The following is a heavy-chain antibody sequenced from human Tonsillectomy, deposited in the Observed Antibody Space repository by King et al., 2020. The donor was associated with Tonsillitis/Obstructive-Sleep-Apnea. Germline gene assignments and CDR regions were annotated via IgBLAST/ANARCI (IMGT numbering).Heavy chain of an antibody. CDR2: INHSGST. V-gene: IGHV4-34*01. J-gene: IGHJ6*03. D-gene: IGHD2-15*01. CDR3: ARGDIVVVVAARDYYYYMDV. CDR1: GGSFSGSY. Sequence: VQLQQWGAGLLKPSETLSLTCAVYGGSFSGSYWSWIRQSPGKGLEWIGEINHSGSTNYNPSLKSRVTISVDTSKNQFSLKLSSVTAADTAVYYCARGDIVVVVAARDYYYYMDVWGNGTTVTVSS.